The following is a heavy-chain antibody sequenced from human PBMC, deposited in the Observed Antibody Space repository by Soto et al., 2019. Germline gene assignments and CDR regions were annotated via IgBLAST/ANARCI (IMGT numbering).Heavy chain of an antibody. D-gene: IGHD3-16*01. J-gene: IGHJ4*02. Sequence: GGSLRLSCAASGFTFSDRYMDWVRQAPGKGLEWVGRTKNKANSYTTEYAASVKGRFTLSRDDSRNSVYLQMNSLKTDDTAVYYCTIEGAYPGPDFDYWGQGTLVTVS. V-gene: IGHV3-72*01. CDR2: TKNKANSYTT. CDR1: GFTFSDRY. CDR3: TIEGAYPGPDFDY.